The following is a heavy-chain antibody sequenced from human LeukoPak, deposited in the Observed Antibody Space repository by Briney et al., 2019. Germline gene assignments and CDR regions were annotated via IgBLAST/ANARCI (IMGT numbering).Heavy chain of an antibody. J-gene: IGHJ4*02. CDR1: GFTFSSSW. V-gene: IGHV3-30*02. D-gene: IGHD2-21*01. CDR3: AKGGVAPDY. CDR2: IRLDGSDK. Sequence: QAGGSLRLSCAASGFTFSSSWMSWVRQAPGKGLEWVAFIRLDGSDKYYPDSVKGRFTISRDNSKNTVYLQMNSLRPEDTAIYYCAKGGVAPDYWGQGTLVTVSS.